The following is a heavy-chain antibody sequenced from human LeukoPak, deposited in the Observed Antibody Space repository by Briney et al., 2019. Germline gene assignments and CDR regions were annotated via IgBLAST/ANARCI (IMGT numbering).Heavy chain of an antibody. CDR3: ARVVWVYDILTGYYTHYYFDY. CDR2: IYYSGST. Sequence: SETLSLTCTVSGGSISSYYWSWIRQPPGKGLEWIGYIYYSGSTNYNPSLKSRVTISVDTSKNQFSLKLSSATAADTAVYYCARVVWVYDILTGYYTHYYFDYWGQGTLVTVYS. D-gene: IGHD3-9*01. J-gene: IGHJ4*02. V-gene: IGHV4-59*01. CDR1: GGSISSYY.